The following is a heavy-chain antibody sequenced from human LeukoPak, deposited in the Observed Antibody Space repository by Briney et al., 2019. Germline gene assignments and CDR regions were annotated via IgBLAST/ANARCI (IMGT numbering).Heavy chain of an antibody. V-gene: IGHV4-4*07. J-gene: IGHJ4*02. CDR2: IYTSGST. Sequence: SETLSLICSVSGDSISMHYWSWIRQPAGKGLEWIGRIYTSGSTNYNPSLKSRVTISVDTSKNQFSLKLSSVTAADTAVYYCARDGLLGFDYWGQGTLVTVSS. CDR3: ARDGLLGFDY. CDR1: GDSISMHY. D-gene: IGHD2-21*01.